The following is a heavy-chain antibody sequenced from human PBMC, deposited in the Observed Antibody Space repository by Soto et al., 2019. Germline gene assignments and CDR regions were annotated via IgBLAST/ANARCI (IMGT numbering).Heavy chain of an antibody. CDR1: GGSIGSCDPY. J-gene: IGHJ4*02. D-gene: IGHD5-18*01. Sequence: SETLSLTCTVAGGSIGSCDPYWNWIRQPPGKGLEWIGYIYYSGSTNYNPSLKSRVTISVDTSKNQFSLKLSSVTAADTAVYYCARLRGNSYGYCDYWGQGTLVTVSS. CDR2: IYYSGST. V-gene: IGHV4-61*08. CDR3: ARLRGNSYGYCDY.